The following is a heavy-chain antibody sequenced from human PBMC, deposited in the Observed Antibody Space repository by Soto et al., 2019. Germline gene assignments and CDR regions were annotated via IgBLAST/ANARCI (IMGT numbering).Heavy chain of an antibody. CDR1: GFTFSSYA. V-gene: IGHV3-7*01. J-gene: IGHJ6*02. CDR2: IKQEGGEK. Sequence: GGSLRLSCAASGFTFSSYAMSWVRQAPGKGLEWVANIKQEGGEKYYVDSVRGRFTISRDNAKNSLYLQMNSLRAEDAAVYYCARDRGFGDTGVATLALDVWGQGTTVTVSS. CDR3: ARDRGFGDTGVATLALDV. D-gene: IGHD5-18*01.